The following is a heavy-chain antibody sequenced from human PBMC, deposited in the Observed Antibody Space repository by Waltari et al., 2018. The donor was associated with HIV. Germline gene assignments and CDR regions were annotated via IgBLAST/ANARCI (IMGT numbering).Heavy chain of an antibody. CDR1: GGSITRGDYY. CDR2: VDTRGSA. J-gene: IGHJ2*01. D-gene: IGHD3-9*01. Sequence: QVQLQESGPGLVKPSQTLSLTCTVSGGSITRGDYYWTWIRQPAGKGLEWIGRVDTRGSANHNPARRMRVTMSLDTSKNQFSLKLASVTAADTAVYYCASGLDILTGHYHWFLDVWGRGTLVTVSS. CDR3: ASGLDILTGHYHWFLDV. V-gene: IGHV4-61*02.